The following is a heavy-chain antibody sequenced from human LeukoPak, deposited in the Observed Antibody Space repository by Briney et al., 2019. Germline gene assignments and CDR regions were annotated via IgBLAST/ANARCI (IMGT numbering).Heavy chain of an antibody. J-gene: IGHJ6*03. CDR1: GFTFSSYG. CDR3: AKDRRYSSGWYNYYYYYMDV. V-gene: IGHV3-30*02. D-gene: IGHD6-19*01. CDR2: IRYDGSNK. Sequence: PGGSLRLSCAASGFTFSSYGMHWVRQAPGKGLEWVAFIRYDGSNKYYADSVKGRFTISRDNSKNTLYLQMNSLRAEDTAVYYCAKDRRYSSGWYNYYYYYMDVWGKGTTVTVSS.